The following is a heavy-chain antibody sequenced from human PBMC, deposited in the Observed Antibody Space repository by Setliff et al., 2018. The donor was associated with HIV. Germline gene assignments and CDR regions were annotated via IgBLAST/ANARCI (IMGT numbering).Heavy chain of an antibody. CDR2: IIPILGIA. J-gene: IGHJ1*01. CDR1: GGTFSSYA. D-gene: IGHD2-15*01. CDR3: ARDGGGLWHEYLQH. Sequence: GASVKVSCKASGGTFSSYAISWVRQAPGQGLEWMGGIIPILGIANYAQKFQGRVTMTRDTSTSSVYMELRSLRPEDTAVYYCARDGGGLWHEYLQHWGQGTLVTVSS. V-gene: IGHV1-69*10.